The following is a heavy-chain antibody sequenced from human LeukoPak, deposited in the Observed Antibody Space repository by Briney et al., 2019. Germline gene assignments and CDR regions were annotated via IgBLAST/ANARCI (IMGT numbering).Heavy chain of an antibody. D-gene: IGHD3-9*01. V-gene: IGHV4-59*01. CDR1: GGSISSYY. J-gene: IGHJ5*02. Sequence: SETLSLTCTVSGGSISSYYWRWLRQPPGKGLEWIGYFYYSGSTNYNPSLKSRVTISVDTSKNQFSLKLSSVTAADTAVYYCARDRVNYDILTGYLKGRWFDPWGQGTLVTVSS. CDR2: FYYSGST. CDR3: ARDRVNYDILTGYLKGRWFDP.